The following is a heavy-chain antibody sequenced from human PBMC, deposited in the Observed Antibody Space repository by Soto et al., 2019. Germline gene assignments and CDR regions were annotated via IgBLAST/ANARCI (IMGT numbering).Heavy chain of an antibody. CDR2: VYYSGNT. J-gene: IGHJ4*02. CDR1: SDSISSDY. Sequence: QVQLQESGPGLVKPSETLSLTCLVSSDSISSDYWTWIRQPPGKGLEWIGYVYYSGNTNYNPSLKSRVTILKDTSKSQFSLRLSSVTAADTAVYYCASGTYQPLDFDYWGQGTLVTVSS. D-gene: IGHD2-2*01. V-gene: IGHV4-59*01. CDR3: ASGTYQPLDFDY.